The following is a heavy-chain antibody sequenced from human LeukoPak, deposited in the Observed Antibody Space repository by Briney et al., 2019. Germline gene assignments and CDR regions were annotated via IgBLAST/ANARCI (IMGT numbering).Heavy chain of an antibody. D-gene: IGHD5-18*01. Sequence: KPGGSLRVSCAASGFTFSDYYMSWIRQAPGKGLEWVSYIASSSYTNYADSVKGRFTISRDNAKNSLYLQMNSLRVEDTAVYYCVGRDGYSYGLDYWGQGTPVTAS. CDR2: IASSSYT. J-gene: IGHJ4*02. V-gene: IGHV3-11*06. CDR1: GFTFSDYY. CDR3: VGRDGYSYGLDY.